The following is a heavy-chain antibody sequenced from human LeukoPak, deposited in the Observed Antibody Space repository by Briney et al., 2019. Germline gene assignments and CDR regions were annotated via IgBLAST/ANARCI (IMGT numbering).Heavy chain of an antibody. CDR2: IKQDGSEK. CDR3: AREDDWNYEDY. J-gene: IGHJ4*02. Sequence: GGSLRLSCAASGFTFSNYWMGWVRQAPGKGLEWVANIKQDGSEKYYVNSVKGRFTISGDNAKNSLYLQMNSLRAEDTAIYYCAREDDWNYEDYWGQGTLVTVSS. V-gene: IGHV3-7*01. D-gene: IGHD1-7*01. CDR1: GFTFSNYW.